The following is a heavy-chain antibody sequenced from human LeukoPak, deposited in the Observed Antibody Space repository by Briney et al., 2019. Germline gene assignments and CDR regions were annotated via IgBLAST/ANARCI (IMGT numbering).Heavy chain of an antibody. CDR3: ARSRYCSGGSCSYNWLDP. J-gene: IGHJ5*02. V-gene: IGHV7-4-1*02. D-gene: IGHD2-15*01. CDR1: GYTFTSYA. CDR2: INTNTGNP. Sequence: ASVTVSCKASGYTFTSYAMNWVRQAPGQGLEWMGWINTNTGNPTYAQGFTGRFVFSLDTSVSTAYLQISSLKAEDTAVYYCARSRYCSGGSCSYNWLDPWGQGTLVTVSS.